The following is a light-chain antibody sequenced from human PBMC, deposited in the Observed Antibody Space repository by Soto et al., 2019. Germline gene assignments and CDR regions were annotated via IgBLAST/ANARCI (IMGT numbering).Light chain of an antibody. J-gene: IGKJ1*01. V-gene: IGKV3-20*01. Sequence: EIVLTQSPGTLSLSPGERATLSCSASQSISNNYLAWYQQKPGQAPRLLIYNVSRRATGIPDRFSGSGSGTDFTLTISRLEPEDFAVYFCQVYGSSSKTFGQGTKVDNK. CDR1: QSISNNY. CDR3: QVYGSSSKT. CDR2: NVS.